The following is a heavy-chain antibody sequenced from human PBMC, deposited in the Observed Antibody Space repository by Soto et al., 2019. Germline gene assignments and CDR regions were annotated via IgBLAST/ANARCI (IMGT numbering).Heavy chain of an antibody. CDR1: GYTFTSYY. CDR3: ARVTGNSGYDKYFDY. V-gene: IGHV1-46*03. D-gene: IGHD5-12*01. Sequence: ASVKVSCKASGYTFTSYYMHWVRQAPGQGLEWMGIINPSGGSTSYAQKFQGRVTMTRDTSTSTVYMELSGLRSEDTAVYYCARVTGNSGYDKYFDYWGQGTLVTVSS. CDR2: INPSGGST. J-gene: IGHJ4*02.